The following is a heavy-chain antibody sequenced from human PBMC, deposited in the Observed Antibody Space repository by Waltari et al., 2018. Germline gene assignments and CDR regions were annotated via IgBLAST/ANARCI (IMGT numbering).Heavy chain of an antibody. V-gene: IGHV3-53*01. J-gene: IGHJ2*01. D-gene: IGHD1-26*01. Sequence: EVQLVESGGGLIQPGGSLRLSCAASGFTVSSNYMSWVRQAPGKGLEWVSVSYSGGSTYYADSVKGRFTISRDNSKNTLYLQMNSLRAEDTAVYYCARGWVSPDGVWYFDLWGRGTLVTVSS. CDR1: GFTVSSNY. CDR3: ARGWVSPDGVWYFDL. CDR2: SYSGGST.